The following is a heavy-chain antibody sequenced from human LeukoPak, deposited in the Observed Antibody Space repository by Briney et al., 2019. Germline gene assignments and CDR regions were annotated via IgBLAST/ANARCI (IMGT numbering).Heavy chain of an antibody. V-gene: IGHV4-39*01. CDR1: GDSISSGTYY. J-gene: IGHJ1*01. D-gene: IGHD3-22*01. CDR2: VYFNGGST. CDR3: ARSAYFDSSGFYTGQAESFHQ. Sequence: PSETLSLTCTVTGDSISSGTYYWGWIRQAPGKGLEWIGSVYFNGGSTYYNPSLKSRATISIDTSKNQFSLNLRSVTAADTAVYYCARSAYFDSSGFYTGQAESFHQWGQGTLVTASP.